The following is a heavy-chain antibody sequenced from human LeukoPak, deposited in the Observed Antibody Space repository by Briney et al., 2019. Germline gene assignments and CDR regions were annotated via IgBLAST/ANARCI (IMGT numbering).Heavy chain of an antibody. D-gene: IGHD3-22*01. CDR1: GGTFSSYA. J-gene: IGHJ4*02. V-gene: IGHV1-69*05. Sequence: SVTVSCTASGGTFSSYAISWVRQAPGQGLEWMGGIIPIFGTANYAQKFQGRVTITTDESTSTAYMELSSLRSEDTGVYYCASYYYYDSSGYYDFDYWGQGTLVTVSS. CDR2: IIPIFGTA. CDR3: ASYYYYDSSGYYDFDY.